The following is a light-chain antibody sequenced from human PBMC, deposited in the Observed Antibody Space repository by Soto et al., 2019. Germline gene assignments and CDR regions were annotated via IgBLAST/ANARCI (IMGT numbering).Light chain of an antibody. CDR2: GNR. CDR1: SSNLGAGYD. J-gene: IGLJ3*02. CDR3: QAYDYSLTASV. Sequence: QLVLTQPPSVSGAPGQRVTLSCTGNSSNLGAGYDVHWYQQLPGAAPKLVIFGNRNRPSGVPERFSGSKSGTSASLAINGLQAEDEADYYCQAYDYSLTASVFGGGTKLTVL. V-gene: IGLV1-40*01.